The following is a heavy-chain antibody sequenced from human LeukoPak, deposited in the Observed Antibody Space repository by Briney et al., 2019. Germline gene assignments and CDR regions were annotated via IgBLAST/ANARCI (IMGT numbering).Heavy chain of an antibody. CDR2: ISSSSSTI. V-gene: IGHV3-48*02. Sequence: GGSLRLSCAASGFTFSSYSMNWVRQAPGKGLEWVSYISSSSSTIYYADSVKGRFTISRDNAKNSLYLQTNSLRDEDTAVYYCARDRGGYVDYWGQGTLVTVSS. CDR3: ARDRGGYVDY. J-gene: IGHJ4*02. CDR1: GFTFSSYS. D-gene: IGHD3-10*01.